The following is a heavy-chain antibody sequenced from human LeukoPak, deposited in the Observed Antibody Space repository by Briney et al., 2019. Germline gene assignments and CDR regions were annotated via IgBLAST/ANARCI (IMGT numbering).Heavy chain of an antibody. Sequence: PGGSLRLSCAASGFSFSSHAMSWVRQDPEKGLEWVSFIGGNGGNIHYADSVKGRFTISRDTSKNTLYLQLSSLRAEDTAIYYCARERLGLTEYFDYWGRGTLVTVSS. CDR1: GFSFSSHA. D-gene: IGHD7-27*01. CDR2: IGGNGGNI. CDR3: ARERLGLTEYFDY. V-gene: IGHV3-23*01. J-gene: IGHJ4*02.